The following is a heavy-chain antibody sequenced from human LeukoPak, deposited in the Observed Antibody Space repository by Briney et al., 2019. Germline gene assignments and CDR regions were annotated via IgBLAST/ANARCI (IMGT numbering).Heavy chain of an antibody. J-gene: IGHJ4*02. CDR2: ISAYNGNT. V-gene: IGHV1-18*01. D-gene: IGHD5-18*01. CDR3: ARGLSLGGYSYGNDRDY. Sequence: ASVKVSCKASGYTFTSYGISWVRQAPGQRLEWMGWISAYNGNTNYAQKLQGRVTMTTDTSTSTAYMELRSLRSDDTAVYYCARGLSLGGYSYGNDRDYWGQGTLVTVS. CDR1: GYTFTSYG.